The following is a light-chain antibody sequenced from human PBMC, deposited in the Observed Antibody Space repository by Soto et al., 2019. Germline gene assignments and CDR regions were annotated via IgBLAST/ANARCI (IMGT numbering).Light chain of an antibody. V-gene: IGLV8-61*01. CDR2: NTN. Sequence: QTVVTQEPSFSVSPGGTVTLTCGLSSGPVFTSSYPNWYQQTPGQAPRTLIFNTNTRSSGVSDRFSGSILGEKAALTITGAQADDDSYYYCLLYLGGGIWVFGGGTKLTVL. CDR3: LLYLGGGIWV. J-gene: IGLJ3*02. CDR1: SGPVFTSSY.